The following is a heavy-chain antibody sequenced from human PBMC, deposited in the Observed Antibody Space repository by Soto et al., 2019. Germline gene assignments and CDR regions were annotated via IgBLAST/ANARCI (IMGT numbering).Heavy chain of an antibody. CDR3: AREVDTDLTEFRFDI. V-gene: IGHV1-18*04. CDR1: GYTFRNYG. D-gene: IGHD3-9*01. CDR2: IRPYTGYT. Sequence: QVQLVQSGAEVKRPGASVKVSCTASGYTFRNYGISWVRQAPGQGLEWMGWIRPYTGYTNYAQTFQGRVSMTTETSTNTAYMELRSLRSADTAIYYCAREVDTDLTEFRFDIWCQGTLVTVSS. J-gene: IGHJ3*02.